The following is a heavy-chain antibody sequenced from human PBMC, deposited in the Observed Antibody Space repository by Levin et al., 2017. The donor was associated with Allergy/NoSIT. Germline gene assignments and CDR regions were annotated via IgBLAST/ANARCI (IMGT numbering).Heavy chain of an antibody. D-gene: IGHD1-26*01. J-gene: IGHJ4*02. CDR1: GYTFTAYY. CDR3: TRVEAVGANAAGY. V-gene: IGHV1-2*02. CDR2: INPNNGGT. Sequence: ASVKVSCKASGYTFTAYYIHWVRQAPGQGLEWMGWINPNNGGTNFAQKFQGRVTMTRDTSISTAYMELKRLTSDDTAVYYCTRVEAVGANAAGYWGQGTLVTVSS.